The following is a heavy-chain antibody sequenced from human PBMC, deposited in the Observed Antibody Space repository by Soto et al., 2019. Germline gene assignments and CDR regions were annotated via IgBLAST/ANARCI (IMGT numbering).Heavy chain of an antibody. CDR3: ARDSYDFWSNPTDYYYYGMDV. CDR1: GGSISSGGYY. J-gene: IGHJ6*02. D-gene: IGHD3-3*01. V-gene: IGHV4-31*03. CDR2: IYYSGST. Sequence: LSLTCTVSGGSISSGGYYWSGIRQHPGKGLEWIGYIYYSGSTYYNPSLKSRVTISVDTSKNQFSLKLSSVTAADTAVYYCARDSYDFWSNPTDYYYYGMDVWGQGTTVTVSS.